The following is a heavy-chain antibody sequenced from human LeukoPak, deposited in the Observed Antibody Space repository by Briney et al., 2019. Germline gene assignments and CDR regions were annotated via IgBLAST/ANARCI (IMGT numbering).Heavy chain of an antibody. V-gene: IGHV1-18*01. CDR1: GYTFTSYG. CDR3: ARGPFGVVMKPFDY. CDR2: ISAYNGNT. Sequence: ASVKVSCKAFGYTFTSYGISWVRQAPGQGLEWMGWISAYNGNTNYAQKLQGRVTMTTDTSTSTAYMELRSLRSDDTAVYYCARGPFGVVMKPFDYWGQGTLVTVSS. D-gene: IGHD3-3*01. J-gene: IGHJ4*02.